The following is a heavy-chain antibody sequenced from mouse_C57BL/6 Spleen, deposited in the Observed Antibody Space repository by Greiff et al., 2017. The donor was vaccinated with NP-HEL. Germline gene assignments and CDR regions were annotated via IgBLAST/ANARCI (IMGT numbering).Heavy chain of an antibody. J-gene: IGHJ3*01. CDR2: IYPGSGST. D-gene: IGHD2-4*01. CDR1: GYTFPSYW. Sequence: QVQLQQPVAELVKPGASVKMSCTASGYTFPSYWITWVKQRPGQGLELIGTIYPGSGSTNYNEKFKSKATLTVNTSSSTAYMQLSSLTSEDSAVYYCARYDYDGGFAYWGQGTLVTVSS. V-gene: IGHV1-55*01. CDR3: ARYDYDGGFAY.